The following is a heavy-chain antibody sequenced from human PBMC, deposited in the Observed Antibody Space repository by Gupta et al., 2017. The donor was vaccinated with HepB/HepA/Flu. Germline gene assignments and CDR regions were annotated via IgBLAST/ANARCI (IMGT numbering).Heavy chain of an antibody. J-gene: IGHJ6*02. CDR1: GFTFSSYW. CDR3: ARDRGSSSWGYYYGMDV. CDR2: IKQDGSEK. V-gene: IGHV3-7*01. D-gene: IGHD6-13*01. Sequence: EVHLVESGGGLVQPGGSLRLSCAASGFTFSSYWMSWVRQAPGKGLEWVANIKQDGSEKYYVDSEKGRFTISRDNAKNSLYLQMNSLRAEDTAVYYCARDRGSSSWGYYYGMDVWGQGTTVTVSS.